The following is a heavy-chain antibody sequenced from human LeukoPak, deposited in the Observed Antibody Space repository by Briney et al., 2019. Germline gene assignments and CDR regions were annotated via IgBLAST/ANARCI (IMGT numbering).Heavy chain of an antibody. CDR1: GFTFSSYD. CDR2: IGTAGDT. V-gene: IGHV3-13*01. CDR3: ARDSPYSSGWQFDY. Sequence: GGSLRLSCAASGFTFSSYDMHWVRQATGKGLEWVSAIGTAGDTYYPGSVKGRFTISRDNAKNTLYLQMNSLRAEDTAVYYCARDSPYSSGWQFDYWGQGTLVTVSS. J-gene: IGHJ4*02. D-gene: IGHD6-25*01.